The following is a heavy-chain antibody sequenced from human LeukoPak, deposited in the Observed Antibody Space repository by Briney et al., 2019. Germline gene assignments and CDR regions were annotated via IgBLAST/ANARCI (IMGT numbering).Heavy chain of an antibody. Sequence: GGSLRLSCAASGFTFSSYAMSWVRQAPGKGLEWVSAISGSGGSTYYADSVKGRFTISRDNAKNSLYLQMNSLRAEDTAVYYCARVYIAAAGTKLHSWFDPWGQGTLVTVSS. CDR3: ARVYIAAAGTKLHSWFDP. CDR1: GFTFSSYA. D-gene: IGHD6-13*01. V-gene: IGHV3-23*01. J-gene: IGHJ5*02. CDR2: ISGSGGST.